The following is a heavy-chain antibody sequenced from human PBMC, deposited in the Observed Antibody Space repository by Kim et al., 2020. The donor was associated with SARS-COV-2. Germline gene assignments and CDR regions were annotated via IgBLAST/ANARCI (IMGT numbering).Heavy chain of an antibody. Sequence: GGSLRLSCAASGFTFSSYAMSWVRQAPGKGLEWVSAISDSGGSTYYADSVKGRFTISRDNSKNTLYLQMNSLRAEDTAVYYCAKFPPYSSSWDWFDPWGQGTLVTVSS. J-gene: IGHJ5*02. CDR2: ISDSGGST. D-gene: IGHD6-13*01. V-gene: IGHV3-23*01. CDR3: AKFPPYSSSWDWFDP. CDR1: GFTFSSYA.